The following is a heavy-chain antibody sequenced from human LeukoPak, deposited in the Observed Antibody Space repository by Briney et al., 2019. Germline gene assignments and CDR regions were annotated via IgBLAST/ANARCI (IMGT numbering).Heavy chain of an antibody. CDR2: ISYDGSNK. J-gene: IGHJ4*02. CDR1: GFTFSSYG. D-gene: IGHD3-22*01. V-gene: IGHV3-30*18. CDR3: AKGATLVVVPFGFWD. Sequence: PGGSLRLSCAASGFTFSSYGMHCVRQAPGKGLEWGAVISYDGSNKYYADSVKGRFTISRDNSENTLYLQMNSLRAEDTAVYYCAKGATLVVVPFGFWDWGQGTLVTVSS.